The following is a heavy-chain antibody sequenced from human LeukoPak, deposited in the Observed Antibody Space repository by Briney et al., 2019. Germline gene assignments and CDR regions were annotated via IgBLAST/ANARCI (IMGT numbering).Heavy chain of an antibody. D-gene: IGHD2-2*01. CDR2: ISGSGGTT. CDR1: GFTFSNYG. J-gene: IGHJ4*02. Sequence: GGSLRLSCAASGFTFSNYGMSWVRQAPGKGLGWVSAISGSGGTTYYADSVKGRFTISRDNSKNTLYLQMNSLRAEDTVVYYCAKVRYVGYYFDCWGQGTLVTVSS. V-gene: IGHV3-23*01. CDR3: AKVRYVGYYFDC.